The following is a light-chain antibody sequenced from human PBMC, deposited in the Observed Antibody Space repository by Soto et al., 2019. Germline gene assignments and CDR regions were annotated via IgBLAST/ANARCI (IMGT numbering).Light chain of an antibody. CDR3: QQYAESPLT. CDR1: QSVCRNY. J-gene: IGKJ4*01. CDR2: AAS. V-gene: IGKV3-20*01. Sequence: EIVLAQSPGTLSLSPGERATLSCRASQSVCRNYLAWYQQKPGQAPRLLIHAASSRATGIPDTFSGSGSETDFTLTISRLEPEDFAVYYCQQYAESPLTFGGGTKVEIK.